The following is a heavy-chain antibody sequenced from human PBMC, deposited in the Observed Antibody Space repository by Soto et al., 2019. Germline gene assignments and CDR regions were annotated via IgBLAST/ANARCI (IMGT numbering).Heavy chain of an antibody. CDR1: GGSISSYY. Sequence: SETLSLTCTVSGGSISSYYWTWIRQPPGKGLEWIGYIYYSGSTYYNPSLKSRVTISVDTSKNQFSLRLNSVTAADPAVYYSGRRPVTTIYYYGMDVWGQGTTVTVSS. CDR2: IYYSGST. CDR3: GRRPVTTIYYYGMDV. D-gene: IGHD4-17*01. J-gene: IGHJ6*02. V-gene: IGHV4-59*01.